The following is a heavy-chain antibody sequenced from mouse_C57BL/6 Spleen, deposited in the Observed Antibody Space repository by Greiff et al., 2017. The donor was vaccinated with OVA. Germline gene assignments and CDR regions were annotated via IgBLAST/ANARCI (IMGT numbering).Heavy chain of an antibody. D-gene: IGHD1-1*02. CDR1: GYTFTSYW. Sequence: QVQLQQPGAELVKPGASVKLSCKASGYTFTSYWLHWVKQRPGPGLEWIGMIHPNSGSTNYNEKFKSKATLTVDKSSSTAYMQLSSLTSEDSAVYYCARVLSHYYAMDYGGQGTSVTVSS. V-gene: IGHV1-64*01. J-gene: IGHJ4*01. CDR2: IHPNSGST. CDR3: ARVLSHYYAMDY.